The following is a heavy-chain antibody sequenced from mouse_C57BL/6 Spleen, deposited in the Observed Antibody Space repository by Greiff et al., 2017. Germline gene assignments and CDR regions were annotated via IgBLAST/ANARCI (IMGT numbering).Heavy chain of an antibody. Sequence: QVQLKVSGAELVKPGASVKISCKASGYAFSSYWMNWVKQRPGKGLEWIGQIYPGDGDTNYNGKFKGKATLTADKSSSTAYMQLSSLTSEDSAVYFCARSPTTVVGDYWGQGTSVTVSS. V-gene: IGHV1-80*01. CDR1: GYAFSSYW. J-gene: IGHJ4*01. D-gene: IGHD1-1*01. CDR2: IYPGDGDT. CDR3: ARSPTTVVGDY.